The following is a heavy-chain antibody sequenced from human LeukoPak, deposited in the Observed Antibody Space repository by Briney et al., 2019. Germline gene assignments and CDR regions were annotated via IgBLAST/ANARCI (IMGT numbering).Heavy chain of an antibody. CDR1: GGPMSSFY. CDR3: ARGVYIAAAQYGY. J-gene: IGHJ4*02. CDR2: IYYSGTT. D-gene: IGHD6-13*01. Sequence: FETLSPTITVSGGPMSSFYWGWDRQPPGEGMGGDGYIYYSGTTNYNPSLKSRVTISVDTSKNQFSLKLRSVTAADTAVYYCARGVYIAAAQYGYWGQGTLVTVSS. V-gene: IGHV4-59*01.